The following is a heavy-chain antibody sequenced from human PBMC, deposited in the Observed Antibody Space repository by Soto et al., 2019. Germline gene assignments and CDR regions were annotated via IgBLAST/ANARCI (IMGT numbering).Heavy chain of an antibody. V-gene: IGHV1-24*01. J-gene: IGHJ4*02. CDR2: FDPEDGET. Sequence: QVQLVQSGAEVKKPGASVKVSCKVSGYSLTELSMHWVRQAPGKGLEWMGGFDPEDGETIYAQKVQCRVTMTEDTTTGTAYMELSSLRSDDTPVYFCATGFPGYTYGHGGDYWGQGTLVTVSS. CDR3: ATGFPGYTYGHGGDY. CDR1: GYSLTELS. D-gene: IGHD5-18*01.